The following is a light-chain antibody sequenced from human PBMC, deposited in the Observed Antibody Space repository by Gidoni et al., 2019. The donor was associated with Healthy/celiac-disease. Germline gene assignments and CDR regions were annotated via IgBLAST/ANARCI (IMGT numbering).Light chain of an antibody. CDR2: AAS. Sequence: IRMPQSPSSVSASVGDRVTITCRASQGISSCLAWYQQKPGKAPKLLIYAASSLQSGVPSVFSGSGSGTDFTLTISSLQPEDFATYYCQQANSFPWTFGQGTKVEIK. V-gene: IGKV1-12*01. CDR3: QQANSFPWT. CDR1: QGISSC. J-gene: IGKJ1*01.